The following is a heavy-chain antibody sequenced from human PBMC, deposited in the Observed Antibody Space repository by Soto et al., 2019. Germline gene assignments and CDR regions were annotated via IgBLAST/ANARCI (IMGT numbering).Heavy chain of an antibody. Sequence: QVQLVESGGGVVQPGRSLRLSCAASGFTFSSYGMHWVRQAPGKGLEWVAVISYDGSNKYYADSVKGRFTISRDNSKKTLYLQMNSLRAEDTAVYYCAKDHFDWLFGYWGQGTLVTVSS. CDR2: ISYDGSNK. V-gene: IGHV3-30*18. D-gene: IGHD3-9*01. CDR3: AKDHFDWLFGY. CDR1: GFTFSSYG. J-gene: IGHJ4*02.